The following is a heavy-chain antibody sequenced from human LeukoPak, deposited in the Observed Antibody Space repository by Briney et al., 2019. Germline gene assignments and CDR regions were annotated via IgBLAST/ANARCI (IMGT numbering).Heavy chain of an antibody. CDR3: ARDPWPHALDI. J-gene: IGHJ3*02. CDR1: GFTFSTYW. CDR2: IKQDGSEK. Sequence: GGSLRLSCAASGFTFSTYWMSWVRQAPGKGLEWVANIKQDGSEKNYVDSVKGRFTISKDNGKNSLYLQMNSLRAEDTAVYYCARDPWPHALDIWGQGTMVTVSS. V-gene: IGHV3-7*01.